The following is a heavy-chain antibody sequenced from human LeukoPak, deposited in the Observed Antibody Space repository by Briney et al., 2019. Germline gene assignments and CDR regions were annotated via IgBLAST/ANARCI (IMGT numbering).Heavy chain of an antibody. CDR3: ARDSAVAATPARNFDP. CDR2: ISSSSSYI. J-gene: IGHJ5*02. V-gene: IGHV3-21*01. Sequence: GGSLRLSCAASGFTFSSYSMNWVRQAPGKGLEWVSSISSSSSYIYYADSVKGRFTISRDNAKNSLYLQMNSLRAEDTAVYYCARDSAVAATPARNFDPWGQGTLVTVSS. CDR1: GFTFSSYS. D-gene: IGHD2-15*01.